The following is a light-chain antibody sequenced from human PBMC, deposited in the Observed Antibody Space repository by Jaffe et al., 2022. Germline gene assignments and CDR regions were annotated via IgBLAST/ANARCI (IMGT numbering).Light chain of an antibody. CDR2: AVS. CDR1: SSDVGTSKS. CDR3: KLYTSSTKYV. Sequence: QSALTQPASVSGSPGQSITISCTGTSSDVGTSKSVSWYQQHPGKAPKLMVYAVSNRPSGVSNRFSGSKSGNTASLIISGLQAEDEGDYYCKLYTSSTKYVFGTGTKVIVL. V-gene: IGLV2-14*01. J-gene: IGLJ1*01.